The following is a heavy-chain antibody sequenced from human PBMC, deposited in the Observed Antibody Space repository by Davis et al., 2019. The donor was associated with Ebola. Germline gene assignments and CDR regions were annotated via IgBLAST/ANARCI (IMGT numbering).Heavy chain of an antibody. Sequence: ASVKVSCKASGYTFTGRSMHWVRQAPGKGLEWMGWVNPSNGGTKYAQQFQGRVIMTRDTSISTAYMELRSLTSDDTAVYYCARDLSGDDGYWGQGTLVTVSS. CDR3: ARDLSGDDGY. CDR2: VNPSNGGT. D-gene: IGHD5-24*01. J-gene: IGHJ4*02. CDR1: GYTFTGRS. V-gene: IGHV1-2*02.